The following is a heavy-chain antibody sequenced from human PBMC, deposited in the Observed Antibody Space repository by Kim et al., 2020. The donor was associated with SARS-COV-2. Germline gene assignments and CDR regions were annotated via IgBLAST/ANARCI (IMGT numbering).Heavy chain of an antibody. Sequence: GGSLRLSCAASGFTFSNAWMSWVRQAPGKGLEWVGRIKSKTDGGTTDYAAPVKGRFTISRDDSKNTLYLQMNSLKTEDTAVYYCTTAGSSWTDYYYYGMDVWGQGNTVTVSS. CDR2: IKSKTDGGTT. V-gene: IGHV3-15*01. CDR3: TTAGSSWTDYYYYGMDV. CDR1: GFTFSNAW. D-gene: IGHD6-13*01. J-gene: IGHJ6*02.